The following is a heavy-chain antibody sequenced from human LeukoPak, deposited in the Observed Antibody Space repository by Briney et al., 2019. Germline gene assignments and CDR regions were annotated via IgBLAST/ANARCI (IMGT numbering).Heavy chain of an antibody. V-gene: IGHV4-34*01. CDR1: AGSFSDYY. CDR3: ARPVSGSSGWYYNY. D-gene: IGHD6-19*01. J-gene: IGHJ4*02. Sequence: SETLSFTTAGYAGSFSDYYWSWFRQPPGMGRVWFGEINHSGSTNYDPSLKSQGTISVDTTKNHFSLKLSSVTAADTAGYYCARPVSGSSGWYYNYWGQGTLVTVSS. CDR2: INHSGST.